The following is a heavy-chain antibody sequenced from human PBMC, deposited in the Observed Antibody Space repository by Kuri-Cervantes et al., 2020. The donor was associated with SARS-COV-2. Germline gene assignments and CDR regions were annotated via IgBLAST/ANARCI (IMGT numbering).Heavy chain of an antibody. V-gene: IGHV3-7*01. CDR2: IKQDGSEK. CDR1: GFTFSGSA. CDR3: ARDFNPLDY. Sequence: GESLKISCAASGFTFSGSAMHWVRQAPGKGLEWVANIKQDGSEKYYVDSVKGRFTISRDNAKNSLYLQMNSLRAEDTAVYYCARDFNPLDYWGQGTLVTVSS. J-gene: IGHJ4*02.